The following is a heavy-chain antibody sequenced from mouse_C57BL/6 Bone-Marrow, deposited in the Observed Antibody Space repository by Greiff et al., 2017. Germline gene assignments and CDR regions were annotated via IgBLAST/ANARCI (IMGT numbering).Heavy chain of an antibody. J-gene: IGHJ2*01. D-gene: IGHD2-2*01. CDR3: ARMGPMDYGYDGGDY. CDR2: IDPNSGGT. CDR1: GYTFTSYW. Sequence: QVQLQQPGAELVKPGASVKLSCKASGYTFTSYWMHWVKQRPGRGLEWIGRIDPNSGGTKYNEKVKSKATLTVDKPSSTAYMQLSSLTSEDSAVYNCARMGPMDYGYDGGDYWGQGTTLTVSS. V-gene: IGHV1-72*01.